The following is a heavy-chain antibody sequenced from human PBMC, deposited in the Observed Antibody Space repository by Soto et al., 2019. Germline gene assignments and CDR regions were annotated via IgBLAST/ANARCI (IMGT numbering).Heavy chain of an antibody. J-gene: IGHJ5*02. CDR2: TYYTSRWYN. CDR1: RDSVSNKSAA. Sequence: QTLSLTCAISRDSVSNKSAAWNWIRQSPARGLEWLGRTYYTSRWYNDYAVSVMGRITINPDTSRNQFSLQLNSVTPEDTAVYYCARDRSPGSTSWYDGWGQGALVTVSS. D-gene: IGHD2-2*01. CDR3: ARDRSPGSTSWYDG. V-gene: IGHV6-1*01.